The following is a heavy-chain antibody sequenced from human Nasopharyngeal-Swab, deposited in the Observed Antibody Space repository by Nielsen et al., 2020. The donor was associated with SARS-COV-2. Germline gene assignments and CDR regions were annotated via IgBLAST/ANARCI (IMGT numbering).Heavy chain of an antibody. D-gene: IGHD5-24*01. V-gene: IGHV4-39*01. CDR3: ARAGRVGDAYTGLDV. CDR1: GGSISSSSYY. CDR2: IYYSGST. J-gene: IGHJ6*02. Sequence: SETLSLTCTVSGGSISSSSYYWGWIRQPPGKGLEWIGSIYYSGSTYYNPSLKSRVTMSVDTSNNRVSLKLTSLTATDTAVYYCARAGRVGDAYTGLDVWGQGTTVTVSS.